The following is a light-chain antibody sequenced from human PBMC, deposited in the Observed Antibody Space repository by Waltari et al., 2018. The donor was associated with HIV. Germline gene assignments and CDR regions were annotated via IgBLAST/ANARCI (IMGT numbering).Light chain of an antibody. CDR3: QSTDSSGTCVV. CDR1: ALPNNY. J-gene: IGLJ2*01. V-gene: IGLV3-25*03. Sequence: SYELTQPPSLSVSPGRPASITCSGDALPNNYAYWYQQKAGQAPVLIIYKDSERPSGIPERFSGSSSGTTVTLTISGVQAEDEADYYCQSTDSSGTCVVFGGGTKVTVL. CDR2: KDS.